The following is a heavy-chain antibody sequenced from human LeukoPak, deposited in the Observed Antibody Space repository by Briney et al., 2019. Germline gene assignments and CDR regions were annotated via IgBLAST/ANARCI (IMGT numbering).Heavy chain of an antibody. J-gene: IGHJ4*02. V-gene: IGHV3-64*04. D-gene: IGHD5-18*01. CDR3: AKDLSYGFDY. CDR1: GFTFSSYA. Sequence: GGSLRLSCSASGFTFSSYAMHWVRQAPGEGLEFVSVLSSKGQSTHYADSVKGRFTISRDNSKSTLYLQLNGLRGEDTAIYYCAKDLSYGFDYWGQGTLVTVSS. CDR2: LSSKGQST.